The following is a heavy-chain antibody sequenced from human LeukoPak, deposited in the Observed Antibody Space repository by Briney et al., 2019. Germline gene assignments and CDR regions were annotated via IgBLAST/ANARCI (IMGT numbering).Heavy chain of an antibody. CDR3: ATAFCSGGSCCPYYYYCMDV. Sequence: ASVKVSCKVSGYTLTELSMHWVRQAPGKGLEWMGGFDPEDGETIYAQKFQGRVTMTEDTSTDTAYMELSSLRSEDTAVYYCATAFCSGGSCCPYYYYCMDVWGKGTTVTVSS. CDR1: GYTLTELS. V-gene: IGHV1-24*01. J-gene: IGHJ6*03. CDR2: FDPEDGET. D-gene: IGHD2-15*01.